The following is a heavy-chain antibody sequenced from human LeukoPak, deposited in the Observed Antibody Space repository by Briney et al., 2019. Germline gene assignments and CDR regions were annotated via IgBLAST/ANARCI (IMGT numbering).Heavy chain of an antibody. V-gene: IGHV4-59*06. J-gene: IGHJ4*02. CDR3: ARGRDAYKVGY. CDR1: GGSISSYY. CDR2: VYYSGST. D-gene: IGHD5-24*01. Sequence: PSETLSLTCTVSGGSISSYYWSWIRQPPGKGLEWIGCVYYSGSTYFNPSLKSRVTISVDTSKNQFSLNLSSVTAADTAVYYCARGRDAYKVGYWGQGTLVTVSS.